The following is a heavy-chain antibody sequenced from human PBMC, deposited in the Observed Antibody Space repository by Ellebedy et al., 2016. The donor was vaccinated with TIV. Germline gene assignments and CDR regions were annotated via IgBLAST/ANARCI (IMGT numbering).Heavy chain of an antibody. CDR2: ISYEGSDK. J-gene: IGHJ4*02. CDR1: GFTFRSHG. D-gene: IGHD6-13*01. Sequence: GESLKISCEASGFTFRSHGMNWVRQAPGKGLEWVAVISYEGSDKYYVDSVKGRFTISRDNSKNTLYLQMNSLRAEDTAVYYCARDFSSSWYWGLHYWGQGTLVTVSS. CDR3: ARDFSSSWYWGLHY. V-gene: IGHV3-30*03.